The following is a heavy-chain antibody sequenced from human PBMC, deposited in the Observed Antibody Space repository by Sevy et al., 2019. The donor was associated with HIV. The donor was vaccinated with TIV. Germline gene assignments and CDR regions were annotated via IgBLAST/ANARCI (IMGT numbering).Heavy chain of an antibody. CDR1: GFTFSSYW. CDR2: IKQDGSEK. CDR3: ARLAGVVVADTRLGWYFDL. V-gene: IGHV3-7*01. Sequence: GGSLRLSCAASGFTFSSYWMSWVRQAPGKGLEWVANIKQDGSEKYYVDSVKGRFTISRDNAKNSLYLQMNSLRAEDTAVYYCARLAGVVVADTRLGWYFDLWGRGTLVTVSS. D-gene: IGHD2-15*01. J-gene: IGHJ2*01.